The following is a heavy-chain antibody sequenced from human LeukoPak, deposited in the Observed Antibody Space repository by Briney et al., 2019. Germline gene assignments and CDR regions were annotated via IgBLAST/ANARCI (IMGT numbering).Heavy chain of an antibody. CDR2: IYSGGST. V-gene: IGHV3-53*01. J-gene: IGHJ4*02. Sequence: GGSLRLSCAASGFTVSINYMSCVRQAPEKGLEWVSVIYSGGSTYYADSVKGRFTITRDNSKNTLYHQMNSLRAEDTAVYYCARGWGSRSWYPRTPYFDYWGQGTLVTVSS. D-gene: IGHD6-13*01. CDR1: GFTVSINY. CDR3: ARGWGSRSWYPRTPYFDY.